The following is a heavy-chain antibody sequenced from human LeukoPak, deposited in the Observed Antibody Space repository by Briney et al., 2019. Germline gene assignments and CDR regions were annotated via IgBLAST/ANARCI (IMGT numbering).Heavy chain of an antibody. CDR2: IYSGGST. J-gene: IGHJ6*03. Sequence: GGSLRLSCAASGFTVSSNYMSWVRQAPGKGLEWVSVIYSGGSTYYADSVKGRFTISRDNSKNTLYLQMNSLRAEDTAVYYCARGSQNLNYYYYYMDVWGKGTTVTVSS. CDR3: ARGSQNLNYYYYYMDV. D-gene: IGHD1-26*01. V-gene: IGHV3-53*01. CDR1: GFTVSSNY.